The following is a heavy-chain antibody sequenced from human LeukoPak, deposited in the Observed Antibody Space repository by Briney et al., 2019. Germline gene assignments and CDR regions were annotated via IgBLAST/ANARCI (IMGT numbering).Heavy chain of an antibody. CDR2: IYSGGST. V-gene: IGHV3-53*01. Sequence: GGSLRLSCAGSGFTVSSNYMSWVRQAPGKGLEWVSVIYSGGSTYYADSVKGRFTISRDNSKNTLYLQMNSLRAEDTAVYYCARVMRELRDDAFDIWRQGTMVTVSS. D-gene: IGHD1-26*01. J-gene: IGHJ3*02. CDR3: ARVMRELRDDAFDI. CDR1: GFTVSSNY.